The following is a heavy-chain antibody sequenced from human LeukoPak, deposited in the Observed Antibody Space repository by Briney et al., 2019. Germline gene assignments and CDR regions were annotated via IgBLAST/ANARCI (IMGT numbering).Heavy chain of an antibody. Sequence: PGGSLRLSCAASGFSVTSNHMTWGRQAPGKGLKLVSFSYSGNNIYSGDSVKGRFAISRDSSKNTLSLQMNSLRDEDTDVYYCAGRSEPSMRGGFDIWGQGTMVTVSS. CDR1: GFSVTSNH. CDR3: AGRSEPSMRGGFDI. CDR2: SYSGNNI. V-gene: IGHV3-66*01. J-gene: IGHJ3*02. D-gene: IGHD2/OR15-2a*01.